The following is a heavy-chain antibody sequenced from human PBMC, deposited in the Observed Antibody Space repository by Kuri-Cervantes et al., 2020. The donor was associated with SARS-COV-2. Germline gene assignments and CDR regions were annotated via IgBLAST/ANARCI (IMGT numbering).Heavy chain of an antibody. CDR2: IYYSGST. Sequence: SETLSLTCTVSGGSISSYYWSWIRQPPGKGLEWIGYIYYSGSTNYNPSLKSRVTISVDTSKNQFSLKLSSVIAADTAAYYCARGGYYYDSSGYYMPGGEGYFDLWGRGTLVTVSS. D-gene: IGHD3-22*01. CDR1: GGSISSYY. CDR3: ARGGYYYDSSGYYMPGGEGYFDL. J-gene: IGHJ2*01. V-gene: IGHV4-59*01.